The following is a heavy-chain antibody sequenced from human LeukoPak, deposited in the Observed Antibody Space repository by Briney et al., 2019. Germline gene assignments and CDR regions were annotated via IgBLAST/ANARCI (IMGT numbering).Heavy chain of an antibody. Sequence: SETLSLTCTVSGGSISSSSYYWGWIRQPPGKGLEWIGSIYYSGSTYYNPSLKSRVTTSVDTSKHQFSLKLSSVTAADTAVYYCARGDDYGSGSYSALDYWGQGTLVTVSS. D-gene: IGHD3-10*01. V-gene: IGHV4-39*01. CDR3: ARGDDYGSGSYSALDY. CDR2: IYYSGST. J-gene: IGHJ4*02. CDR1: GGSISSSSYY.